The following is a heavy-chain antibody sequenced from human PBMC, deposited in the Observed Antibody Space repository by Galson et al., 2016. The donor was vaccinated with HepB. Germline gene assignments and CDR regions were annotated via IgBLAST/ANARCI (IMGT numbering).Heavy chain of an antibody. J-gene: IGHJ6*02. CDR3: ARDPRGVPDFALDV. CDR2: ICDGGSA. V-gene: IGHV3-66*01. CDR1: GFTVSSNC. Sequence: SLRLSCAASGFTVSSNCMSWVRQAPGKGLEWVSLICDGGSAYYTDAVKARCTISRDNSKNTLHLQMNNLRPEDTAVYFCARDPRGVPDFALDVWGQGTTVTVSS. D-gene: IGHD3-10*01.